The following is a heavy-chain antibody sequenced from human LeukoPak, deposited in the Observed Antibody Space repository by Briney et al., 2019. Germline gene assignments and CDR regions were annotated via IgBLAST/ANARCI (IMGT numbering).Heavy chain of an antibody. J-gene: IGHJ5*02. D-gene: IGHD3-10*01. V-gene: IGHV4-39*07. CDR3: AREGGDGSGTYYNAHNWFHP. CDR1: GGSISSSTYY. CDR2: IYYSGST. Sequence: SETLSLTCTVSGGSISSSTYYWGWIRQPPGKGLEWIGSIYYSGSTYYNPSHKSRVTISVDTSKNQFSLKLSSVTAADTAVYYCAREGGDGSGTYYNAHNWFHPWGQGTLVTVSS.